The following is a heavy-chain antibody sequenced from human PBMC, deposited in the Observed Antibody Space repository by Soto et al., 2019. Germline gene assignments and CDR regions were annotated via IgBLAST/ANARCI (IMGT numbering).Heavy chain of an antibody. J-gene: IGHJ6*02. CDR2: IYHSGST. CDR1: GGSISSSNW. V-gene: IGHV4-4*02. Sequence: SETLSLTCAVSGGSISSSNWWSWVRQPPGKGLEWIGEIYHSGSTNYNPSLKSRVTISVDKSKNQFSLKLSSVTAADTAVYYCARLESSSYLHYYYYYGMDVWGQGTTVTVSS. D-gene: IGHD6-13*01. CDR3: ARLESSSYLHYYYYYGMDV.